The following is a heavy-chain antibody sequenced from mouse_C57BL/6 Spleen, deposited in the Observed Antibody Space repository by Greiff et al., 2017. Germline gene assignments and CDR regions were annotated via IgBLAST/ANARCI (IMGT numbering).Heavy chain of an antibody. D-gene: IGHD2-2*01. CDR3: ARGRVTTDFDD. J-gene: IGHJ2*01. CDR1: GYTFTSYW. Sequence: QVQLQQPGAELVMPGASVKLSCKASGYTFTSYWMHWVKQRTGQGLAWIGEIDPSDSYTNYNQKFKGKSTLTVDKSSTTACMQLISLTSDDSAVDYCARGRVTTDFDDWGQGTTLTVSS. V-gene: IGHV1-69*01. CDR2: IDPSDSYT.